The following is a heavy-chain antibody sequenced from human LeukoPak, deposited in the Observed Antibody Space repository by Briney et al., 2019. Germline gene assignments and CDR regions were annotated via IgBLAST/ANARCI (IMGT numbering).Heavy chain of an antibody. D-gene: IGHD1-14*01. J-gene: IGHJ4*02. CDR2: IHRSGSP. CDR3: AREILGGFNPGAY. V-gene: IGHV4-34*01. Sequence: GSLRLSCAASGFTFSDHYMDWVRQPPGKGLEWIGEIHRSGSPNYNPSLQSRVTISIDRSRNQIALELSSVTAADTAVYYCAREILGGFNPGAYWGQGTLVTVSS. CDR1: GFTFSDHY.